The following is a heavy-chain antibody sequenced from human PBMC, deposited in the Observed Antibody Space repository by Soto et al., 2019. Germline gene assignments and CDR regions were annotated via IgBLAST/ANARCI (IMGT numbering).Heavy chain of an antibody. CDR1: GFTFDDYA. Sequence: GGSLRLSCAASGFTFDDYAMHWVRQAPGKGLEWVSGISWNSGSIGYADSVKGRFTISRDNAKNSLYLQMNSLRAEDTALYYCAKDTRDCSGGSCYSGLTLFDYWGQGTLVTVSS. CDR2: ISWNSGSI. D-gene: IGHD2-15*01. J-gene: IGHJ4*02. V-gene: IGHV3-9*01. CDR3: AKDTRDCSGGSCYSGLTLFDY.